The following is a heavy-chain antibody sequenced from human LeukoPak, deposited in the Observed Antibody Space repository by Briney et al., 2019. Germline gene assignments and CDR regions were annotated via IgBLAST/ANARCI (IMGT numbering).Heavy chain of an antibody. CDR1: GFDFSSNW. CDR3: AKDHYWSIDY. Sequence: GGSLRLSCAASGFDFSSNWMHWVRHAPGQGLVWVSRIKGDGISTNYADSVKGRFTISRDIAKNTLYLQMNSLRAEDTGVYYCAKDHYWSIDYWGRGALVTVSS. J-gene: IGHJ4*02. CDR2: IKGDGIST. V-gene: IGHV3-74*01. D-gene: IGHD3-3*01.